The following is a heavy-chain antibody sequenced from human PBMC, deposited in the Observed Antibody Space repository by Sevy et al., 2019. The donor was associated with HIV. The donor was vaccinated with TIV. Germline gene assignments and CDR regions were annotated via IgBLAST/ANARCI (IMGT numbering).Heavy chain of an antibody. CDR1: GFTFSSYA. V-gene: IGHV3-23*01. J-gene: IGHJ6*02. D-gene: IGHD2-21*02. CDR2: ISGSGGST. CDR3: AKDPAVVTLGYGMDV. Sequence: VGSLRLSCAASGFTFSSYAMSWVRQAPGKGLEWVSAISGSGGSTYYADSVKGRFTISRDNSKNTLYLQMNSLRAEDTAVYYCAKDPAVVTLGYGMDVWGQGTTVTVSS.